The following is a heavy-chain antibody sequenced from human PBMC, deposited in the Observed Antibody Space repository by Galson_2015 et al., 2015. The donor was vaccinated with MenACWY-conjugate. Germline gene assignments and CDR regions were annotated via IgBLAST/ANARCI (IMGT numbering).Heavy chain of an antibody. J-gene: IGHJ5*02. CDR2: IGGRGGSCAGT. D-gene: IGHD6-13*01. CDR3: ATGSSWSSGFDP. Sequence: SLRLSCAASGFTFNTHAMSWVRQAPGKGLGWDSGIGGRGGSCAGTYYADSVKGRFTISRDNSKNMLYLQMNSLRADDTAVYHCATGSSWSSGFDPSGHGTLVAASS. V-gene: IGHV3-23*01. CDR1: GFTFNTHA.